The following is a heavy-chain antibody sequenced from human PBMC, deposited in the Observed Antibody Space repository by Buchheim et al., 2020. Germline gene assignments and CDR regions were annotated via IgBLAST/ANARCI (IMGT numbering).Heavy chain of an antibody. CDR3: ARDSPTTVTTFSNGNWLDP. J-gene: IGHJ5*02. D-gene: IGHD4-17*01. CDR1: GYTFINYY. Sequence: QVQLVQSGAEVKKPGASVKVSCKASGYTFINYYLHWVRQAPGQGLEWMGIINPSDGSTRYAQKFQGRVTMTRDTSTSTVYMELSSLKSEDTAVYYCARDSPTTVTTFSNGNWLDPWGQGTL. V-gene: IGHV1-46*01. CDR2: INPSDGST.